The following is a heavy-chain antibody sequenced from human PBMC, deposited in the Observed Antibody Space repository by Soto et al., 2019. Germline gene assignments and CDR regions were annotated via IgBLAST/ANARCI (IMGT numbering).Heavy chain of an antibody. CDR1: GFTFSNSA. CDR2: IVVGSGNT. D-gene: IGHD5-18*01. V-gene: IGHV1-58*01. Sequence: SVKVSCKASGFTFSNSAVQWVRQARGQRLEWIGWIVVGSGNTNYAQKFQERVTITRDMSTTTAYMELSSLRSVDTAVYYCATDKGDSYGYGNYWGQGTLVTVSS. J-gene: IGHJ4*02. CDR3: ATDKGDSYGYGNY.